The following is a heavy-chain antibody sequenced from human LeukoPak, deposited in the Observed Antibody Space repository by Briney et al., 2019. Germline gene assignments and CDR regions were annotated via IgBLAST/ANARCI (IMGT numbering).Heavy chain of an antibody. D-gene: IGHD6-19*01. Sequence: ASVKVSCKASGGTFSSYAISWVRQAPGQGLKWMGGIIPIFGTANYAQKFQGRVTITADKSTSTAYMELSSLRSEDTAVYYCAREEIQSSGYLDYWGQGTLVTVSS. CDR2: IIPIFGTA. J-gene: IGHJ4*02. CDR3: AREEIQSSGYLDY. CDR1: GGTFSSYA. V-gene: IGHV1-69*06.